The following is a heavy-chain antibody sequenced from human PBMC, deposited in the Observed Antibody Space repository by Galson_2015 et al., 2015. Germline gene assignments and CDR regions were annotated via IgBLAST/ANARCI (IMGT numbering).Heavy chain of an antibody. CDR2: IWYDGSNK. Sequence: SLRLSCAASGFTFSSYGMHWVRQAPGKGLEWVAVIWYDGSNKYYADSVKGRFTISRDNSKNTLYLQMNSLRADDTAVYYCANKPEGFDYWGQGTLVKVSS. D-gene: IGHD1-14*01. CDR1: GFTFSSYG. CDR3: ANKPEGFDY. J-gene: IGHJ4*02. V-gene: IGHV3-33*06.